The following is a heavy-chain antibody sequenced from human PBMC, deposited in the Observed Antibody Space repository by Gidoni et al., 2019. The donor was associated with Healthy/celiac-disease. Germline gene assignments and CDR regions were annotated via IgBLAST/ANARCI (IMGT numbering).Heavy chain of an antibody. J-gene: IGHJ4*02. CDR1: GFTFSSYW. V-gene: IGHV3-7*01. CDR3: AREGEVYDSSISAVDY. D-gene: IGHD3-22*01. CDR2: IKQDGSEK. Sequence: EVQLVESGGGLVQPGGSLRLSCAASGFTFSSYWMSWVRQAPGKGLEWVANIKQDGSEKYYVDSVKGRFTISRDNAKNSLYLQMNSLRAEDTAVYYCAREGEVYDSSISAVDYWGQGTLVTVSS.